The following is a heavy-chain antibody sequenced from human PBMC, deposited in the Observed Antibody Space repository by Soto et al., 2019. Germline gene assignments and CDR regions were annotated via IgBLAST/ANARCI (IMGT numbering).Heavy chain of an antibody. D-gene: IGHD2-15*01. CDR1: GGSISSYY. Sequence: SETLSLTCTVSGGSISSYYWSWIRQPAGKGLEWIGRIYASGSTNYNPSLKSRVTMSVDTSKNQFSLKLGSVTAADTAVYYCARVRADIVVVVASPYYYYGMDVWGQGTTVTVSS. V-gene: IGHV4-4*07. CDR3: ARVRADIVVVVASPYYYYGMDV. CDR2: IYASGST. J-gene: IGHJ6*02.